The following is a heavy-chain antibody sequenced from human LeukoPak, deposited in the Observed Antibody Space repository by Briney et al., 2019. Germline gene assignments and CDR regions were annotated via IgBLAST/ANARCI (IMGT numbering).Heavy chain of an antibody. CDR3: ARVLYCSGGSCYGRSGYSVYYFGY. Sequence: ASVKVSCKASGYTFTSYDINWVRQATGQGLEWMGWMNPNSGNTGYAQKFQGRVTMTRNTSISTAYMELSSLRSEDTGVYYCARVLYCSGGSCYGRSGYSVYYFGYWGQGTLGTVS. V-gene: IGHV1-8*01. D-gene: IGHD2-15*01. J-gene: IGHJ4*02. CDR1: GYTFTSYD. CDR2: MNPNSGNT.